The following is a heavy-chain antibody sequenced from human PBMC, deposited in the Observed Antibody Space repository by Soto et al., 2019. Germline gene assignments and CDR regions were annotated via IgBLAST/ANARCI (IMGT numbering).Heavy chain of an antibody. CDR2: ISGSSTYI. D-gene: IGHD2-15*01. V-gene: IGHV3-11*05. CDR3: ARDGYCSGGSCYSVPVFDY. J-gene: IGHJ4*02. CDR1: GFTFSEYY. Sequence: GGSLRLSCEASGFTFSEYYMSWIRQAPGKGLEWVSYISGSSTYINYAESVKGRFTISRDNAKNSLYLQMNSLRAEDTAVYYCARDGYCSGGSCYSVPVFDYWGQGTLVTVSS.